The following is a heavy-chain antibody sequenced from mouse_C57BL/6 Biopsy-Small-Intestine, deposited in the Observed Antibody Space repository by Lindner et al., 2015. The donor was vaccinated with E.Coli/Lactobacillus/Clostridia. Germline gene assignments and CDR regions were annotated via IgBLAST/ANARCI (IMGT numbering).Heavy chain of an antibody. J-gene: IGHJ1*03. V-gene: IGHV3-1*01. CDR1: GYSITSGYD. Sequence: LQESGPGMVKPSQSLSLTCTVTGYSITSGYDWHWIRHFPGNKLEWMGYISYSGSINYNPSLKSRISITHDTSKNHFFLKLDSVTTEDTATYYCARYYYGSSAYFDVWGTGTTVTVSS. D-gene: IGHD1-1*01. CDR3: ARYYYGSSAYFDV. CDR2: ISYSGSI.